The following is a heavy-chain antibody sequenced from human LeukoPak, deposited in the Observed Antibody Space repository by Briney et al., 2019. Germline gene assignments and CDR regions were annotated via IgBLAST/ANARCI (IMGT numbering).Heavy chain of an antibody. D-gene: IGHD5-18*01. Sequence: GGSLRLSCAASGLTFSSYWMSWVRQAPGKGLEWVANIKQDGSEKYYVDSVKGRFTISRDNAKNSLYLQMNGLGVEDTAVYYCARDAGYGYDRFDYWGQGTQVTVSS. V-gene: IGHV3-7*01. CDR2: IKQDGSEK. CDR3: ARDAGYGYDRFDY. CDR1: GLTFSSYW. J-gene: IGHJ4*02.